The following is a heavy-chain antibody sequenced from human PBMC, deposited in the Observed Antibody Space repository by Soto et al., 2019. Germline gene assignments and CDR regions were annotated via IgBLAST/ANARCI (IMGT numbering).Heavy chain of an antibody. V-gene: IGHV1-18*01. D-gene: IGHD5-12*01. CDR3: AREVSWGHSGYDLGRFDY. CDR1: GYTFTSYG. J-gene: IGHJ4*02. Sequence: QVQLVQSGAEVKKPGASVKVSCKASGYTFTSYGISWVRQAPGQGLEWMGWISAYNGNTNYAQKLQGRVTMTTDTSTSTAYMELRSLRADDTAVYYCAREVSWGHSGYDLGRFDYWGQGTLVTVSS. CDR2: ISAYNGNT.